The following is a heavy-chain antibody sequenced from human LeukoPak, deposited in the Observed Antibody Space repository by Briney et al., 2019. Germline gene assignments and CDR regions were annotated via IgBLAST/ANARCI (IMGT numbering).Heavy chain of an antibody. V-gene: IGHV4-34*01. J-gene: IGHJ1*01. CDR1: GGSFSGYY. CDR3: ARGRRNYYGSGRRPTGEYFQH. Sequence: SETLSLTCAVYGGSFSGYYWSWIRQPPGKGLEWIGEINHSGSTNYNPSLKSRVTISVDTSKNQFSLKLSSVTAADTAVYYCARGRRNYYGSGRRPTGEYFQHWGQGTLVNVSS. CDR2: INHSGST. D-gene: IGHD3-10*01.